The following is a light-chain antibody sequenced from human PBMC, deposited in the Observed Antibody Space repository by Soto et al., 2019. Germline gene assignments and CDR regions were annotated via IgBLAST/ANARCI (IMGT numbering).Light chain of an antibody. J-gene: IGLJ2*01. CDR2: LNSDGSH. CDR3: QTWVTGTYVV. V-gene: IGLV4-69*01. Sequence: QSVLTQSPSASASLGASVKLTCTLSSGHSSYAIAWHQQQPEKGPRYLMKLNSDGSHSKGDGIPDRFSGSSSGAERYLTISSLQSEDEADYYCQTWVTGTYVVFGGGTNLTVL. CDR1: SGHSSYA.